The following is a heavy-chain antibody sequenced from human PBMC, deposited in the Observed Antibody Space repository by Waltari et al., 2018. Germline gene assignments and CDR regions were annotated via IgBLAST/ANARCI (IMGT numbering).Heavy chain of an antibody. D-gene: IGHD6-13*01. CDR3: ARERSSPGNYYYYYMDV. V-gene: IGHV4-59*01. CDR1: GGSIRSYY. CDR2: IYYSGST. J-gene: IGHJ6*03. Sequence: QVQLQESGPGLVKPSETLSLTCTVSGGSIRSYYWSWIRQPPGKGLEWIWYIYYSGSTNYNPSLKSRVTISVDTSKNQFSLKLSSVTAADTAVYYCARERSSPGNYYYYYMDVWGKGTTVTISS.